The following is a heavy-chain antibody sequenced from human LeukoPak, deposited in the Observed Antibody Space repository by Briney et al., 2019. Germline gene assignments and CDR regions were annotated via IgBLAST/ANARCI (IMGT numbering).Heavy chain of an antibody. D-gene: IGHD3-3*01. CDR1: RFTFSSYK. J-gene: IGHJ4*02. V-gene: IGHV3-21*01. CDR2: ISSSSRYI. CDR3: ARESGSGEFDY. Sequence: PGGSLRLSCAASRFTFSSYKVNWVRQAPGEGLEWVSSISSSSRYIYYADSVKGRFTIFRDNARNSLYLQMNSLRAEDTAVYYCARESGSGEFDYWGQGTLVTVSS.